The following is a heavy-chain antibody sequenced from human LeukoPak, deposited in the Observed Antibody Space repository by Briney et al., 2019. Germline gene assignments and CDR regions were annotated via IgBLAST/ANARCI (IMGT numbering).Heavy chain of an antibody. CDR3: ARAVDYYDSSGYYYGEYYFDY. J-gene: IGHJ4*02. Sequence: GGSLRLSCAASGFTFSDYYMSWVRQAPGKGLEWVSVLYTGGSTYYADSVKGRFTISRDNSKNTLYLQMNSLRAEDTAVYYCARAVDYYDSSGYYYGEYYFDYWGQGTLVTVSS. CDR2: LYTGGST. D-gene: IGHD3-22*01. CDR1: GFTFSDYY. V-gene: IGHV3-66*01.